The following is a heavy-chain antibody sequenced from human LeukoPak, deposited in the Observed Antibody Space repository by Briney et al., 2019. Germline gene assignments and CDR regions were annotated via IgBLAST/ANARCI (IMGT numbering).Heavy chain of an antibody. J-gene: IGHJ5*02. D-gene: IGHD3-3*02. CDR3: AGSRIFGVVPRWFDP. CDR1: GGSFSGYY. V-gene: IGHV4-34*01. Sequence: PSETLSLTCAVYGGSFSGYYWSWIRQPPGKGLEWIGEINHSGSTNYNPSLKSRVTISVDTSKNQFSLKLSSVTAADTAVYYCAGSRIFGVVPRWFDPWGQGTLVTVSS. CDR2: INHSGST.